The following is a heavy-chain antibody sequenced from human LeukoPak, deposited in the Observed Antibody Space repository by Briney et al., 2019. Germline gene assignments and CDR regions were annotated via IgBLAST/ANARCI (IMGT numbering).Heavy chain of an antibody. CDR1: GFTFSSYS. CDR2: INSSSTYI. D-gene: IGHD2-21*01. V-gene: IGHV3-21*01. CDR3: ARGLVVSPDAFVI. Sequence: GGSLRLSCAASGFTFSSYSLNWVRQAPGKGLESVLSINSSSTYIYYADPVKGRFTISRDNAKNALYLQMNSLRGEDTAVYYWARGLVVSPDAFVIWREGTMVSVCS. J-gene: IGHJ3*02.